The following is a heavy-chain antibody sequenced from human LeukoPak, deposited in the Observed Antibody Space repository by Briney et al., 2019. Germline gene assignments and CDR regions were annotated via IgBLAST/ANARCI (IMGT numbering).Heavy chain of an antibody. CDR1: GYTFTGYY. CDR2: INPNSGGT. Sequence: ASVKVSCKASGYTFTGYYMHWVRRAPGQGLEWMGWINPNSGGTNYAQKFQGRVTMTRDTSISTAYMELSRLRSDDTAVYYCALEEVVDTGWFDPWGQGTLVTVSS. D-gene: IGHD2-15*01. J-gene: IGHJ5*02. V-gene: IGHV1-2*02. CDR3: ALEEVVDTGWFDP.